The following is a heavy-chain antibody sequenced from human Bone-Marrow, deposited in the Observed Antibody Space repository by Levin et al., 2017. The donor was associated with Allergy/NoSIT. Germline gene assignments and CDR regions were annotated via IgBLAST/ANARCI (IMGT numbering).Heavy chain of an antibody. D-gene: IGHD3-22*01. CDR3: ARGYYYDSSGYYSSFRPTRVWDGMDV. Sequence: KISCKASGGTFSSYAISWVRQAPGQGLEWMGGIIPIFGTANYAQKFQGRVTITADESTSTAYMELSSLRSEDTAVYYCARGYYYDSSGYYSSFRPTRVWDGMDVWGQGTTVTVSS. J-gene: IGHJ6*02. CDR2: IIPIFGTA. CDR1: GGTFSSYA. V-gene: IGHV1-69*01.